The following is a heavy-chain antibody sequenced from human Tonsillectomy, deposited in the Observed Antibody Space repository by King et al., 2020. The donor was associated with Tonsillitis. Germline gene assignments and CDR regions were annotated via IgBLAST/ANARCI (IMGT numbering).Heavy chain of an antibody. J-gene: IGHJ4*02. CDR1: GYTFTDYY. D-gene: IGHD5-18*01. Sequence: QLVQSGAEVKKPGASVKVSCKASGYTFTDYYMHWVRQAPGQGLEWMGWINPNSGGRNSAQNFQGRVTMTRDTSISTAYMELSRLRSDDTAVYYCATNRGYSYGYIADYWGQGTLVTVSS. CDR2: INPNSGGR. CDR3: ATNRGYSYGYIADY. V-gene: IGHV1-2*02.